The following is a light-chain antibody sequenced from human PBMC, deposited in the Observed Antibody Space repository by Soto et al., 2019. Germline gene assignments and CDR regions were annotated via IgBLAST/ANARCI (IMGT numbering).Light chain of an antibody. CDR1: SSNLGINA. Sequence: QSVLTQPPSASGTPGQRITVSCSGSSSNLGINAVDWYRQLPGTAPKLLISNNNHRPSGVPDRFSGSKSGTSASLAISGLQSEDEADYYCAAWDDSLNGVVFGGGTKLTVL. J-gene: IGLJ2*01. V-gene: IGLV1-44*01. CDR3: AAWDDSLNGVV. CDR2: NNN.